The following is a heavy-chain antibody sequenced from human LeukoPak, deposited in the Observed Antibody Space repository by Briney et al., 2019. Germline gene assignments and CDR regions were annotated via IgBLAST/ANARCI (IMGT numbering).Heavy chain of an antibody. CDR1: GGSFSGYY. CDR3: ARLVTVLLWFGELKMGYMDV. J-gene: IGHJ6*03. D-gene: IGHD3-10*01. CDR2: INHSGST. Sequence: PSETLSLTCAVYGGSFSGYYWSWIRQPPGKGLEWIGEINHSGSTNYNPSLKSRVTKNQFSLKLSSVTAADTAVYYCARLVTVLLWFGELKMGYMDVWGKGTTVTISS. V-gene: IGHV4-34*01.